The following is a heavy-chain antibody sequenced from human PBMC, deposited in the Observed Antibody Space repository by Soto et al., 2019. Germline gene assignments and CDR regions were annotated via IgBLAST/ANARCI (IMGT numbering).Heavy chain of an antibody. J-gene: IGHJ6*02. Sequence: EVQLVESGGGLVKPGGSLRLSCAASGFTFSSYSMNWVRQAPGKGLEWVSSISSGSSYIYYADSVKGRFTISRDNATNLLYLQRNGRGAEVTAVYYCARSSGGSGKLLNCYGMDVWGQGTTVTVSS. CDR3: ARSSGGSGKLLNCYGMDV. D-gene: IGHD3-10*01. CDR1: GFTFSSYS. V-gene: IGHV3-21*06. CDR2: ISSGSSYI.